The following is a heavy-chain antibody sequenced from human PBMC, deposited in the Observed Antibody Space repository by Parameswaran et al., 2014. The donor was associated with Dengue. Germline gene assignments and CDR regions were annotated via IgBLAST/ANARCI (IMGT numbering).Heavy chain of an antibody. V-gene: IGHV4-39*07. CDR2: IFHTGST. Sequence: VRQMPGKGLEWIGNIFHTGSTYYNPSLKSRVTISVDTSKNQFSLKLSSVTAADTAVYYCARSHTLTYYDFWSGYSPYNSFDPWGQGTLVTVSS. J-gene: IGHJ5*02. CDR3: ARSHTLTYYDFWSGYSPYNSFDP. D-gene: IGHD3-3*01.